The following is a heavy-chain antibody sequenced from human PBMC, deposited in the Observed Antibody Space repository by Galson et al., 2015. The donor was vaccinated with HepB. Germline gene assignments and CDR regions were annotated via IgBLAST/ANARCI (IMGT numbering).Heavy chain of an antibody. Sequence: SLRLSCAASGFTFSIYGMHWVRQAPGKGLEWVAVMWHDGSDKNYADSVKGRFTISRDNSKNTLYLQMNSLRAEDTAVYYCARDLGHYIPYYYFGMAVWGQGTTVTVSS. J-gene: IGHJ6*02. V-gene: IGHV3-33*01. CDR1: GFTFSIYG. D-gene: IGHD3-3*01. CDR3: ARDLGHYIPYYYFGMAV. CDR2: MWHDGSDK.